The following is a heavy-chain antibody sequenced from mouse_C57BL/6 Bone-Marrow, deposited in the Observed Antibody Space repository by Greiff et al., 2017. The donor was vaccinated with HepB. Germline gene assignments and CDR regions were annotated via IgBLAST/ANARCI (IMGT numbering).Heavy chain of an antibody. Sequence: VQLQQSGAELARPGASVKLSCKASGYTFTSYGLSWVKQRTGQGLEWIGEIYPRSGNTYYNEKFKGKATLTADKSSSTAYMELRSLTSEDSAVYFCAGSPNYDGSSYWYFDVWGTGTTVTVSS. J-gene: IGHJ1*03. CDR2: IYPRSGNT. D-gene: IGHD1-1*01. CDR1: GYTFTSYG. V-gene: IGHV1-81*01. CDR3: AGSPNYDGSSYWYFDV.